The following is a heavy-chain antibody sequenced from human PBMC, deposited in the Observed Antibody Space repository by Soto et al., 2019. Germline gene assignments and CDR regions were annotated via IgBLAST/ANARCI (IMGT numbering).Heavy chain of an antibody. CDR3: ARDRGEAGGYGRSYYYYYYMDV. V-gene: IGHV3-66*01. J-gene: IGHJ6*03. CDR1: GFTVSSNY. D-gene: IGHD5-12*01. CDR2: IYSGGST. Sequence: EVQLVESGGGLVQPGGSLRLSCAASGFTVSSNYMSWVRQAPGKGLEWVSVIYSGGSTYYADSVKGRFTISRDNSKNTLYLQMNSLRAEDTAVYYCARDRGEAGGYGRSYYYYYYMDVWGKGTTVTVSS.